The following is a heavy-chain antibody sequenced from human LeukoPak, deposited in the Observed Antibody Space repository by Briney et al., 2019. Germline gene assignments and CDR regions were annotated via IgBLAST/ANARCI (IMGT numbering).Heavy chain of an antibody. CDR1: GFTFSSYG. J-gene: IGHJ4*02. CDR3: ARDPTGAGLPDY. Sequence: GGSLRLSCAASGFTFSSYGMHWVRQAPGKGLERVAVISYDGSNKYYADSVKGRFTISRDNSKNTLYLQMNSLRAEDTAVYYCARDPTGAGLPDYWGQGTLVTVSS. D-gene: IGHD1-14*01. V-gene: IGHV3-30*03. CDR2: ISYDGSNK.